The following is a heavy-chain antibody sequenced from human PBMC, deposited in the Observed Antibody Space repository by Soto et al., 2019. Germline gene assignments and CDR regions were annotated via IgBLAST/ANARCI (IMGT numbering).Heavy chain of an antibody. D-gene: IGHD3-9*01. V-gene: IGHV1-3*01. CDR1: GYTFTSYA. J-gene: IGHJ4*02. CDR3: ATSPDLGDYDILTALFDY. CDR2: INAGNGNT. Sequence: QVQLVQSGAEVKKPGASVKVSCKASGYTFTSYAMHWVRQAPGQRLEWMGWINAGNGNTKYSQKFQGRVTITRDTSASTAYMELSSLRSEDTAVYYCATSPDLGDYDILTALFDYWGQGTLVTVSS.